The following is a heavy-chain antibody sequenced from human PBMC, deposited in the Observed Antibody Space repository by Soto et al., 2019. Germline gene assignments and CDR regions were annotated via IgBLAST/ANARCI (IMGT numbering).Heavy chain of an antibody. V-gene: IGHV3-30*18. Sequence: GGSLRLSCAASGFTFSSYGMHWVRQAPGKGLEWVAVISYDGSNKYYADSVKGRFTISRDNSKNTLYLQMNSLRAEDTAVYYRAKGDGFDWSMDVWGQGTTVTVSS. CDR1: GFTFSSYG. CDR2: ISYDGSNK. CDR3: AKGDGFDWSMDV. J-gene: IGHJ6*02. D-gene: IGHD3-9*01.